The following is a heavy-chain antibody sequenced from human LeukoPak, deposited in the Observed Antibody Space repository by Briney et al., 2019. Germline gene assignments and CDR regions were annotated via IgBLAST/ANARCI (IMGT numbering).Heavy chain of an antibody. J-gene: IGHJ3*02. Sequence: SETLSLTCTVSGYSISSGYYWSWIRQPPGKGLEWIGYIYNSGSTNYNPPLKSRVTMSVDTSQTQFSLKLSSVTAADTAVYFCARGRSIGARRGAFDIWGQGTMVSVSS. CDR3: ARGRSIGARRGAFDI. CDR1: GYSISSGYY. D-gene: IGHD6-6*01. CDR2: IYNSGST. V-gene: IGHV4-61*01.